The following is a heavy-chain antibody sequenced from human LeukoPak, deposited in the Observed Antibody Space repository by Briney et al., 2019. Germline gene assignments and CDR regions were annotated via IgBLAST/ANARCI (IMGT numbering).Heavy chain of an antibody. V-gene: IGHV1-18*01. CDR1: GYTFTNYG. J-gene: IGHJ5*02. D-gene: IGHD2-21*02. CDR3: ARTHIVVVTAISIGFDP. CDR2: ISAYNGNT. Sequence: ASVKVSCKTSGYTFTNYGITWVRQAPGQGLEWMGWISAYNGNTNYAQKLQGRVTMTTDTSTSTAYMELRSLRSDDTAVYYCARTHIVVVTAISIGFDPWGQGTLVTVSS.